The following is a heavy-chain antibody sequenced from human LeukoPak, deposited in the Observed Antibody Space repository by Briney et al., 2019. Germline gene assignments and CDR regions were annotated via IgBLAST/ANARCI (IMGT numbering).Heavy chain of an antibody. CDR2: ISYDGSNK. D-gene: IGHD5-12*01. J-gene: IGHJ3*02. V-gene: IGHV3-30*04. CDR3: ARASVWQVDLSPDDAFDI. CDR1: GFTFSPYS. Sequence: VGALRLSCAASGFTFSPYSMHCGRQGPGKGLGWGAAISYDGSNKYYADSVKGRFSISRDNAKNTLYLQMKGLRAEDTALYYCARASVWQVDLSPDDAFDIWGQGTMVTVSS.